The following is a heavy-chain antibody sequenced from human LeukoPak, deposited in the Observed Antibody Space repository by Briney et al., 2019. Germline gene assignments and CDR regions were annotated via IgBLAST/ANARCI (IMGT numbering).Heavy chain of an antibody. CDR1: GFTFYNYA. J-gene: IGHJ6*03. V-gene: IGHV3-23*01. Sequence: PGGSLRLSCAASGFTFYNYAMTWVRQPPGRGLEWVGAISANGDTTYYADFVRGRSTISRDNFKNTLYLEMNSLRAEDTAVYYCAKRSTQTTPSNYIYFYMDVWGKGTTVTVS. D-gene: IGHD4-11*01. CDR2: ISANGDTT. CDR3: AKRSTQTTPSNYIYFYMDV.